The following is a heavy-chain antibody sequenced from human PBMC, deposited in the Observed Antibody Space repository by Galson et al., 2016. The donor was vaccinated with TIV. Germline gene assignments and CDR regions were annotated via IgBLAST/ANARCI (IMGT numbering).Heavy chain of an antibody. CDR3: AKDRVVDATYYYYYYGMDV. CDR2: ISDGGNT. V-gene: IGHV3-66*02. D-gene: IGHD1-26*01. CDR1: GLSVSINY. Sequence: LRLSCAASGLSVSINYMTWVRQAPGKGLEWVSLISDGGNTYYPDSVKGRFTISRDNSKNTLYLQMNGLRAEDTAVYYCAKDRVVDATYYYYYYGMDVWGPGTAVTVSS. J-gene: IGHJ6*02.